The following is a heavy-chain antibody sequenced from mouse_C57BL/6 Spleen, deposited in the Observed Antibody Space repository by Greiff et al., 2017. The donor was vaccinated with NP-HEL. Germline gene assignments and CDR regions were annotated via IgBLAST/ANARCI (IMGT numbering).Heavy chain of an antibody. CDR2: INYDGSST. Sequence: EVKLVESEGGLVQPGSSMKLSCTASGFTFSDYYMAWVRQVPEKGLEWVANINYDGSSTYYLDSLKSRFIISRDNAKNILYLQMSSLKSEDTATYYCARAIYYYGSSPFAYWGQGTLVTVSA. V-gene: IGHV5-16*01. CDR3: ARAIYYYGSSPFAY. D-gene: IGHD1-1*01. CDR1: GFTFSDYY. J-gene: IGHJ3*01.